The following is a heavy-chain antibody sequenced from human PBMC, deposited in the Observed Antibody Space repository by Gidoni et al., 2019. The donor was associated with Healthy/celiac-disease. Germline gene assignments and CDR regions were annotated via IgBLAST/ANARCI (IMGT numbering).Heavy chain of an antibody. CDR3: AGTLRVAAAGINYFAY. D-gene: IGHD6-13*01. CDR1: GGTNSSSGYY. Sequence: QRQLQESRPGLMKPSETLSLTCTVPGGTNSSSGYYWGCIRQPPGKGLEWIGSIYSSGSTDHNPCLKGRVTISVDRSKSQFSMKLSSVTAADTAVYYGAGTLRVAAAGINYFAYWCQGTLVTVS. CDR2: IYSSGST. J-gene: IGHJ4*02. V-gene: IGHV4-39*07.